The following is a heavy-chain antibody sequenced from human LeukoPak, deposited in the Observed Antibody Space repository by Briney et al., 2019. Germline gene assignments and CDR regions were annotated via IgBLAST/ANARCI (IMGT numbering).Heavy chain of an antibody. CDR1: GYTFTVYY. CDR3: ARDDCSSTSCYTLDY. V-gene: IGHV1-2*02. CDR2: INPNSGGT. J-gene: IGHJ4*02. D-gene: IGHD2-2*02. Sequence: ASVKVSCKASGYTFTVYYMHWVRQAPGQGLEWMGWINPNSGGTNYAQKFQGRVTMTRDTSISTAYMELSRLRSDDTAVYYCARDDCSSTSCYTLDYWGQGTLVTVSS.